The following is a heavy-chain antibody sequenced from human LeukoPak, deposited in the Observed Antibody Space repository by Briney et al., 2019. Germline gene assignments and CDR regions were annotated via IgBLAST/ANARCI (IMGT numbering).Heavy chain of an antibody. CDR1: GGSISSSSYY. V-gene: IGHV4-39*01. Sequence: SETLSLTRTVSGGSISSSSYYWGWIRQPPGKGLEWIGSIYYSGSTYYNPSLKSRVTISVDTSKNQFSLKLSSVTAADTAVYYCASVAPLYSSGFFDWGQGTLVTVSS. CDR2: IYYSGST. CDR3: ASVAPLYSSGFFD. J-gene: IGHJ4*02. D-gene: IGHD6-19*01.